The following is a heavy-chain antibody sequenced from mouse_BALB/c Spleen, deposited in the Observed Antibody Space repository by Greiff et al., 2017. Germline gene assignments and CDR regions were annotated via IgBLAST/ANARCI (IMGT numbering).Heavy chain of an antibody. CDR1: GFSLTSYG. CDR3: ARWPSSDYYYGSSSYWYFDV. CDR2: IWSGGST. J-gene: IGHJ1*01. D-gene: IGHD1-1*01. V-gene: IGHV2-2*02. Sequence: QVQLQQSGPRLVQPSQSLSITCTVSGFSLTSYGVHWVRQSPGKGLEWLGVIWSGGSTDYNAAFISRLSISKDNSKSQVFFKMNSLQANDTAIYYCARWPSSDYYYGSSSYWYFDVWGAGTTVTVSS.